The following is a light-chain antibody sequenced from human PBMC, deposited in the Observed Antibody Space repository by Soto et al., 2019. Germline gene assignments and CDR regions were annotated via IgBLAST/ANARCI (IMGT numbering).Light chain of an antibody. J-gene: IGLJ2*01. Sequence: QSALTQPPSASGSPGQSVTISCTGTSSDVGGYHYVSWYQQHPGKVPKLMIYEVNKRPSGVPDRFSGSKSGNTASLTVSGLQAEDEADYYCSSYAGSNNLLFGGGTKLTVL. CDR3: SSYAGSNNLL. V-gene: IGLV2-8*01. CDR2: EVN. CDR1: SSDVGGYHY.